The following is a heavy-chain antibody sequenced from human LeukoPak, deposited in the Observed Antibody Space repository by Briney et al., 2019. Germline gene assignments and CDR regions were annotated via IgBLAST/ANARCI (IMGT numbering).Heavy chain of an antibody. Sequence: ASVKVSCKASGYTFTSYCMHWVRQAPGQGLEWMGIINPSGGSTSYAQKFQGRVTMTRDTSTSTVYMELSSLRSEDTAVYYCASSFIVGATWAGFPETAPLDYWGQGTLVTVSS. V-gene: IGHV1-46*01. CDR2: INPSGGST. CDR1: GYTFTSYC. D-gene: IGHD1-26*01. CDR3: ASSFIVGATWAGFPETAPLDY. J-gene: IGHJ4*02.